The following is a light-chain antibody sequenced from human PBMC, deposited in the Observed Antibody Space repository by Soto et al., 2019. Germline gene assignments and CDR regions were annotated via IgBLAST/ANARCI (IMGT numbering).Light chain of an antibody. CDR2: DVT. CDR3: SSYTTSSSYV. J-gene: IGLJ1*01. V-gene: IGLV2-14*01. Sequence: QSVLTQPASGSGSPGQSITISCTGTSSDVGGYIYVSWYQHHPGKAPKLMIYDVTSRPSGVSYRFSGSKSGNTASLTISGLQAEDEADYYCSSYTTSSSYVFGTGTKVTVL. CDR1: SSDVGGYIY.